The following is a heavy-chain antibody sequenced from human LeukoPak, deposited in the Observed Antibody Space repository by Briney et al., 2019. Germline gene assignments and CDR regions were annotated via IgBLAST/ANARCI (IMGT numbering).Heavy chain of an antibody. CDR1: GYTFTSYY. V-gene: IGHV1-46*01. J-gene: IGHJ4*02. D-gene: IGHD4-17*01. CDR3: ARDLGKYGERPYYFDY. CDR2: INPSGGST. Sequence: ASVKVSCKASGYTFTSYYMHWVRQAPGQGLEWMGIINPSGGSTSYAQKFQGRVTMTRDMSTSTVYMELSSLRSEDTAVYYCARDLGKYGERPYYFDYWGQGTLVTVSS.